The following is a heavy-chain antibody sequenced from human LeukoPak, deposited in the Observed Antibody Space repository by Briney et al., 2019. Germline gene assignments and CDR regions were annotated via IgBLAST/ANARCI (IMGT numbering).Heavy chain of an antibody. CDR3: ARADYGSGSSYGMDV. D-gene: IGHD3-10*01. Sequence: GGSLRLSCAASGFTFSSYSMNWVRQAPGKGLEWVSSISSSSSTIYYADSVKGRFTISRDNAKNSLYLQMNSLRDEDTAVYYCARADYGSGSSYGMDVWGQGTTVTVSS. CDR1: GFTFSSYS. CDR2: ISSSSSTI. J-gene: IGHJ6*02. V-gene: IGHV3-48*02.